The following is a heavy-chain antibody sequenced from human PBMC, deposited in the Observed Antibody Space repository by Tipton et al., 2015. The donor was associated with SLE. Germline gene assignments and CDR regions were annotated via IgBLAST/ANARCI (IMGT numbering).Heavy chain of an antibody. CDR3: SRAGAVRPPDY. CDR2: ISSSSTTI. Sequence: SLRLSCAASAFRFSSYWMNWVRQGPGKGLEWVSYISSSSTTIYYADSVRGRFTVSRDNAKNSLYLQMNNLGAEDTAVYYCSRAGAVRPPDYWGQGTLVTVSS. CDR1: AFRFSSYW. D-gene: IGHD6-6*01. V-gene: IGHV3-48*01. J-gene: IGHJ4*02.